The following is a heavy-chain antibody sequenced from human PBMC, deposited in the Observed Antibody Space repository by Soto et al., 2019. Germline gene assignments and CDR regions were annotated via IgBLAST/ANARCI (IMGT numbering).Heavy chain of an antibody. CDR2: IYYTGST. J-gene: IGHJ6*02. D-gene: IGHD5-18*01. V-gene: IGHV4-59*01. Sequence: ASETLSLTCTVSSGSISTYYWSWIRQPLGKGLEWIGYIYYTGSTNYNPSLKTRVAISIDTSKNQFSLNLSSVTAADTAVYYCARVKGQLWFSYYYYGMDVWGQGTTVTVSS. CDR1: SGSISTYY. CDR3: ARVKGQLWFSYYYYGMDV.